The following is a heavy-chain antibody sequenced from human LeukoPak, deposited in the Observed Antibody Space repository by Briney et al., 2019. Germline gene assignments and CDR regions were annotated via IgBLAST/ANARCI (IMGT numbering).Heavy chain of an antibody. CDR2: IIPIFGTA. D-gene: IGHD4-17*01. J-gene: IGHJ2*01. V-gene: IGHV1-69*06. CDR1: GGTFSSYA. Sequence: GASVKVSCKASGGTFSSYAISWVRQAPGQGLEWMGGIIPIFGTANYAQKFQGRVTITADKSTSTAYMELSSLRSEDTAVYYCARRTVTTWGWYFDLWGRGTLVTVSS. CDR3: ARRTVTTWGWYFDL.